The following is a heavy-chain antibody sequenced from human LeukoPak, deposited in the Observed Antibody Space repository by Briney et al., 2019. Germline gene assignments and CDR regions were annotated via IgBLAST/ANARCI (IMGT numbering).Heavy chain of an antibody. CDR2: INPNSGGT. Sequence: ASAKVSCKASGYTFTGYYMHWVRQAPGQGLEWMGWINPNSGGTNYAQKFQGRVTMTRDTSISTAYMELSRLRSDDTAVYYCARDTLSGSYGVDYWGQGTLVTVSS. V-gene: IGHV1-2*02. CDR3: ARDTLSGSYGVDY. D-gene: IGHD1-26*01. CDR1: GYTFTGYY. J-gene: IGHJ4*02.